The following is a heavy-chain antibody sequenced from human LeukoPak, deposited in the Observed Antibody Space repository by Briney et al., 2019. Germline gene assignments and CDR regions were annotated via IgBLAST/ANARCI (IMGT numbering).Heavy chain of an antibody. Sequence: GGSLRLSCAASGFTFSSYGMHWVRQAPGKGLEWVAVIWYDGSNKYYADSVKGRFTISRDNSKNTLYLQMNSLRAEDTAVYYCARSDSSGYYTGMDYWGQGTLVTVS. J-gene: IGHJ4*02. D-gene: IGHD3-22*01. CDR3: ARSDSSGYYTGMDY. CDR1: GFTFSSYG. CDR2: IWYDGSNK. V-gene: IGHV3-33*01.